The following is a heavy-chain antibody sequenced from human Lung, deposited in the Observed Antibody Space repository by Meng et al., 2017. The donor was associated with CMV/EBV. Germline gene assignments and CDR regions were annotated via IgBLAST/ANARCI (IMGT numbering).Heavy chain of an antibody. CDR1: GLTFSNYA. Sequence: SCAASGLTFSNYAVHWVRHAPATGLDWVAVITHDGSKKYYVDSVESRYSISRDKSKNTVHLHMNSLRAEDTAFYYCARGHGDSKWQLLTAGGMDVWXQGTXVTVSS. J-gene: IGHJ6*02. CDR3: ARGHGDSKWQLLTAGGMDV. CDR2: ITHDGSKK. D-gene: IGHD6-19*01. V-gene: IGHV3-30-3*01.